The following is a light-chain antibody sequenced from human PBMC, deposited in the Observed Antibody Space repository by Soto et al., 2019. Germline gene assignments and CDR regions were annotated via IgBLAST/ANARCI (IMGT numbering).Light chain of an antibody. CDR2: EVS. CDR1: SSDVGAYNY. CDR3: SAFATSRAYV. Sequence: QSALTQPASVSGSPGQSITISCTETSSDVGAYNYVSWYQQQSGKAPKLLIHEVSSRPAGVSDRFSGSKSGNTASLTISGLQAEDEADYYCSAFATSRAYVLGIGTKVTVL. V-gene: IGLV2-14*01. J-gene: IGLJ1*01.